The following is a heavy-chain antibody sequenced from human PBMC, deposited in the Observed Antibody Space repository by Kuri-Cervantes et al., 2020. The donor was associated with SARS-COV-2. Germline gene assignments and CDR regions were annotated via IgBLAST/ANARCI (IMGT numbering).Heavy chain of an antibody. Sequence: ASVKVSCKASGYTFTGYYMHWVRQAPGQGLEWMGWINPNSGGTNYAQKFQGRVTMTRDTSTSTVYMELSSLRSEDTAVYYCARDPRTSYWGQGTLVTVSS. V-gene: IGHV1-2*02. CDR2: INPNSGGT. CDR3: ARDPRTSY. J-gene: IGHJ4*02. CDR1: GYTFTGYY. D-gene: IGHD3-16*01.